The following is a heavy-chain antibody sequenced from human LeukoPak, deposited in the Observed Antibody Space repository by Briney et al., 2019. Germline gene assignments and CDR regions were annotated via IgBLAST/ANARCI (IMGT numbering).Heavy chain of an antibody. CDR1: GGSFSSYA. J-gene: IGHJ4*02. Sequence: SVKVSCKASGGSFSSYAISWVRQAPAQGLEWMGRIIPILGIANYAQKFQGRVTITADKSTSTAYMELSSLRSEDTAVYYCARAHSGSYYSSYYFDYWGQGTLVTVSS. CDR2: IIPILGIA. CDR3: ARAHSGSYYSSYYFDY. D-gene: IGHD1-26*01. V-gene: IGHV1-69*04.